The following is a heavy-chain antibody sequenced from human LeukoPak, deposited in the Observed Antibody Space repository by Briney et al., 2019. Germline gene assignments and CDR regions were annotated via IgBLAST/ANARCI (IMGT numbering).Heavy chain of an antibody. D-gene: IGHD2-2*01. Sequence: SETLSLTCTVSGGSISSSSYYWGWIRQPPGKGLEWIGSIYYSGSTYYNPSLKSRVTISVDTSKTQFSLKLSSVTAAATAVYYCAHVPANFDYWGQGTLVTVSS. CDR1: GGSISSSSYY. V-gene: IGHV4-39*07. CDR3: AHVPANFDY. J-gene: IGHJ4*02. CDR2: IYYSGST.